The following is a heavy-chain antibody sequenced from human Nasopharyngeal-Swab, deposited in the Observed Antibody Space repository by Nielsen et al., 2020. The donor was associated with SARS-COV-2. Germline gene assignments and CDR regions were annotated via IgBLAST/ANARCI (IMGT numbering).Heavy chain of an antibody. Sequence: SVKVSCKASGGSLSIYAINWVRQAPGQGLEWMGRFIPLFGVANYVQKFQGRVTITEDKSTRTAYMDLSTLGFEDTAIYYCAISLGSGTNPPGFWGQGTLVTVSS. CDR2: FIPLFGVA. CDR3: AISLGSGTNPPGF. J-gene: IGHJ4*02. CDR1: GGSLSIYA. D-gene: IGHD3-10*01. V-gene: IGHV1-69*04.